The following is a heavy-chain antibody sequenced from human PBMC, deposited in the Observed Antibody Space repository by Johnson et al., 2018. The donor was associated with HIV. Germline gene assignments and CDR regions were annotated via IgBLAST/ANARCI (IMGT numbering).Heavy chain of an antibody. V-gene: IGHV3-30*03. CDR3: ARVKSYGNWGSRKGGRESRAAFDI. Sequence: QVQLVESGGGVVQPGRSLRLSCAASGFIFSSYGMHWVRQAPGKGLEWVAVISYDETNDYYADSVKGRFTISRDNAKHSLYLQMNSLRAEDTAVYYCARVKSYGNWGSRKGGRESRAAFDIWGQGTMVTVSS. D-gene: IGHD7-27*01. CDR2: ISYDETND. J-gene: IGHJ3*02. CDR1: GFIFSSYG.